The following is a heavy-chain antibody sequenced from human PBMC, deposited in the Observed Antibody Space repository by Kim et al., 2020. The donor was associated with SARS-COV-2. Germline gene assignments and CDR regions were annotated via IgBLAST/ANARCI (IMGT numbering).Heavy chain of an antibody. Sequence: GGSLRLSCEASGINFSDYYMSWIRQAPGTGLEWVSYISSSGSYTKYADSLKGRFTISRDNAENSLYLEMNSLSADDTAVYYCARVPVGASSWYYFDSWG. CDR2: ISSSGSYT. J-gene: IGHJ4*01. CDR3: ARVPVGASSWYYFDS. CDR1: GINFSDYY. V-gene: IGHV3-11*05. D-gene: IGHD6-13*01.